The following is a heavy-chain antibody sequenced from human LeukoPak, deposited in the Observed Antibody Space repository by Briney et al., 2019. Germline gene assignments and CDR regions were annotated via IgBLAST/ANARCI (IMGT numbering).Heavy chain of an antibody. J-gene: IGHJ5*02. V-gene: IGHV4-59*12. CDR3: ARGWGGSLLWFGESRNWFDP. Sequence: SETLSLTCTVSGGSISSYYWSWVRQPPGKGLEWIGYIYHSGSAYYNPSLKSRVTISVDRSKNQFSLKLSSVTAADTAVYYCARGWGGSLLWFGESRNWFDPWGQGTLVTVSS. CDR1: GGSISSYY. D-gene: IGHD3-10*01. CDR2: IYHSGSA.